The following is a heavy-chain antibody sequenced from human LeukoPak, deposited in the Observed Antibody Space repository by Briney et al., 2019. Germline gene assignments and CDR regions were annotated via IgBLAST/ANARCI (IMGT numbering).Heavy chain of an antibody. CDR2: IYTSGST. Sequence: SETLSLTCTVSGGSISSYYWSWIRQPTGKGLEWIGRIYTSGSTNYNPSLKSRVTMSVDTSKNQFSLKLSSVTAADTAVYYCARYLSYDFWSGYSNYYYGMDVWGQGTTVTVSS. CDR1: GGSISSYY. D-gene: IGHD3-3*01. CDR3: ARYLSYDFWSGYSNYYYGMDV. J-gene: IGHJ6*02. V-gene: IGHV4-4*07.